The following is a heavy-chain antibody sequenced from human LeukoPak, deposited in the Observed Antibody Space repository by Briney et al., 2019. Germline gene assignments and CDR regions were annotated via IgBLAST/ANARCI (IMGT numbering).Heavy chain of an antibody. CDR1: GYTFTSYG. Sequence: ASVKVSCRASGYTFTSYGISWVRQAPGQGLEWMGWISAYNGNTNYAQKLQGRVTMTTDTSTSTAYVELRSLRSDDTAMYYCAGSRRAPNWFDPWGQGTLVTVSS. CDR2: ISAYNGNT. V-gene: IGHV1-18*01. J-gene: IGHJ5*02. CDR3: AGSRRAPNWFDP.